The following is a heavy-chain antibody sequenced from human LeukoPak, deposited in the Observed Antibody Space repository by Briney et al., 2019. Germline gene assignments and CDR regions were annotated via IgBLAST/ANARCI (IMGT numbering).Heavy chain of an antibody. CDR2: ISYDGSNK. Sequence: GRSLRLSCAASGFTFSNYGMHWVRQAPGKGLEWVAVISYDGSNKYYADSVKGRFTISRDNSKNTLYLQMNSLRAEDTAVYYCAKSLGGNRRDYFDYWGQGTLVTVSS. D-gene: IGHD4-23*01. CDR3: AKSLGGNRRDYFDY. J-gene: IGHJ4*02. CDR1: GFTFSNYG. V-gene: IGHV3-30*18.